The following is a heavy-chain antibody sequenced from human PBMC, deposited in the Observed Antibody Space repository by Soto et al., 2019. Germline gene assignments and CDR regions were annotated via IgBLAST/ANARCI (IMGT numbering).Heavy chain of an antibody. V-gene: IGHV4-34*01. J-gene: IGHJ4*02. D-gene: IGHD3-22*01. CDR1: GGSFSGYY. CDR2: INHSGST. Sequence: QVQLQQWGAGLLKPSETLSLTCAVYGGSFSGYYWSWIRQPPGKGLEWIGEINHSGSTNYNPSLKSRVTISVDTSKNQFSLKLSPVTAADTAVYYCARGQGYYDSSGYPIDYWGQGTLVTVSS. CDR3: ARGQGYYDSSGYPIDY.